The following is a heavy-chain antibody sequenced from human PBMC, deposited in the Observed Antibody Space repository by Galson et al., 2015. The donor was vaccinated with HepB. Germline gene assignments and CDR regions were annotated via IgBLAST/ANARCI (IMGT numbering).Heavy chain of an antibody. CDR1: GGSISSSSYY. CDR3: ARQWWMVGATPLYYYYGMDV. D-gene: IGHD1-26*01. V-gene: IGHV4-39*01. CDR2: IYYSGST. J-gene: IGHJ6*02. Sequence: SETLSLTCTVSGGSISSSSYYWGWIRQPPGKGLEWIGNIYYSGSTYYNPSLKSRVTISVDTSKNQFSLKLSSVTAADTAVYYCARQWWMVGATPLYYYYGMDVWGQGTTVAVSS.